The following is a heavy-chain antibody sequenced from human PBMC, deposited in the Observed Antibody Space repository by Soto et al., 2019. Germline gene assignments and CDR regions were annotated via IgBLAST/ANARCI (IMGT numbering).Heavy chain of an antibody. CDR1: GFILSDCA. Sequence: EVQLVESGGGLVQPGGSLRLSCATSGFILSDCAMNWVRQAPGKGLEWVSYISSSSSVIDYADSVKCRFTVSRDNARNSLYLQMNSLRAEDTAVYDCARDLSWGSNWYYYMDVWGKGTTVTVSS. CDR2: ISSSSSVI. V-gene: IGHV3-48*01. J-gene: IGHJ6*03. D-gene: IGHD7-27*01. CDR3: ARDLSWGSNWYYYMDV.